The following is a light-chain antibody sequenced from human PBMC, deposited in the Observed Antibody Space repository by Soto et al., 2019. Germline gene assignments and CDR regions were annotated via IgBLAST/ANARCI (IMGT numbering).Light chain of an antibody. CDR1: SSDVGGYDY. J-gene: IGLJ2*01. V-gene: IGLV2-14*03. Sequence: QSALTQPASMSGSPGQSITISCTGTSSDVGGYDYVSWYQQHPGKAPKLMIYDVSNRPSGISNRFSASKSGNTASLTISGLQAEDEADYYCSSYTSSSTRVFGGGTKVTVL. CDR3: SSYTSSSTRV. CDR2: DVS.